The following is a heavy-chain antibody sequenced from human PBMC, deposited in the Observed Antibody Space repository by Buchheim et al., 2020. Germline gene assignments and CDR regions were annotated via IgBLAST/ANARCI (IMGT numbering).Heavy chain of an antibody. CDR2: LSVSGAT. CDR3: AKEPVVLARGLED. Sequence: EVQLVESGGGLVQPGGSLRLSCAASRFTFSNYWMSWVRQAPGKGLEWVSTLSVSGATNYADSVKGRFTISKDMSKNTLYLQMNSLRAEDTALYHCAKEPVVLARGLEDWGQGTL. D-gene: IGHD4-23*01. CDR1: RFTFSNYW. V-gene: IGHV3-23*04. J-gene: IGHJ4*02.